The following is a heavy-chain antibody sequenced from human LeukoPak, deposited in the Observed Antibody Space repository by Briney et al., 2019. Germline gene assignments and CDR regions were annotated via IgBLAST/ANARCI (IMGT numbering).Heavy chain of an antibody. CDR3: AREDGGSGWYRGGRNWFDP. D-gene: IGHD6-19*01. V-gene: IGHV1-2*02. J-gene: IGHJ5*02. CDR1: GYTFTGYY. CDR2: INPNSGDT. Sequence: ASVKVSCKASGYTFTGYYMHWVRQAPGQGLEWMGWINPNSGDTNYAQKFQGRVTMTRDTSISTAYMELSRLRSDDTAVYYCAREDGGSGWYRGGRNWFDPWGQGTLVTVSS.